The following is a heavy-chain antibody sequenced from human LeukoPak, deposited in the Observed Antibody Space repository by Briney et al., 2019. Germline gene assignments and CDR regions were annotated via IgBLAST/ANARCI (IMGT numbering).Heavy chain of an antibody. CDR3: ARSIAVAGAVDY. Sequence: GGSLRLSCAASGFTFSSYAMHWVRQAPGKGLERVAVISYDGSDKYYADSVKGRFTISRDNSRNTLYLQMNSLRAEDTAVYYCARSIAVAGAVDYWGQGTLVTVSS. CDR2: ISYDGSDK. D-gene: IGHD6-19*01. J-gene: IGHJ4*02. V-gene: IGHV3-30*04. CDR1: GFTFSSYA.